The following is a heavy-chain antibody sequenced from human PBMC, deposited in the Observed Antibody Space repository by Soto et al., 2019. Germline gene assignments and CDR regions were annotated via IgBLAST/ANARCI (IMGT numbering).Heavy chain of an antibody. D-gene: IGHD3-9*01. J-gene: IGHJ4*02. CDR1: GGSISSSSYY. CDR3: ARVGGILTGYYIFDY. Sequence: SETLSLTCTVSGGSISSSSYYWGWIRQPPGKGLEWIGYIYYSGSTNYNPSLKSRVTISVDTSKNQFSLKLSSVTAADTAVYYCARVGGILTGYYIFDYWGQGTLVTVSS. CDR2: IYYSGST. V-gene: IGHV4-61*05.